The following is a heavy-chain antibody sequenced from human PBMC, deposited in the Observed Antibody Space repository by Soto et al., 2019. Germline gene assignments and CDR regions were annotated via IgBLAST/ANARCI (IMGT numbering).Heavy chain of an antibody. CDR3: AREARYDRGVYHYEGIDY. CDR2: FSAGGDYR. V-gene: IGHV3-23*01. J-gene: IGHJ4*02. Sequence: EVQLLQSGGGLAQPGGCLTLSCAASGFSFSDYSMNWVRRAPGKGLEWVSAFSAGGDYRHYADSVKGRFTISRDNSKNTLFLQMNSLRAEDTARYYCAREARYDRGVYHYEGIDYWGQGTLVTVSS. D-gene: IGHD3-22*01. CDR1: GFSFSDYS.